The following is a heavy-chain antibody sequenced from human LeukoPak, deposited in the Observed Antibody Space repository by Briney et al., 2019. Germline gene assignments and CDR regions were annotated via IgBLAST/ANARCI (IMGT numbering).Heavy chain of an antibody. J-gene: IGHJ4*02. CDR2: IYHRGST. Sequence: SETLSLTCAVSGYSISSGYYWGWIRQPLGKGLEWVGSIYHRGSTHYNPSLKSRVTISVDMSKNQFSLKVTSVTAADTAVYYCARYDSSGPAFDYWAQGTLVTVS. D-gene: IGHD3-22*01. CDR1: GYSISSGYY. V-gene: IGHV4-38-2*01. CDR3: ARYDSSGPAFDY.